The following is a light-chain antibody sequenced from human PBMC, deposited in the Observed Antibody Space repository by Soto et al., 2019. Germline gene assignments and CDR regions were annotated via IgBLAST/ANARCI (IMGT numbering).Light chain of an antibody. V-gene: IGKV3-20*01. CDR3: QQYGSSPWT. CDR2: GAS. CDR1: QSVSSTY. J-gene: IGKJ1*01. Sequence: EIVLTQSPGTLSLSPGERATLSCRASQSVSSTYLAWYQQNRGQAPRLLIYGASSRAPGIPDRFSGSGSGTDFTLTISRLEPEDFAVYYCQQYGSSPWTFGQGTKVDIK.